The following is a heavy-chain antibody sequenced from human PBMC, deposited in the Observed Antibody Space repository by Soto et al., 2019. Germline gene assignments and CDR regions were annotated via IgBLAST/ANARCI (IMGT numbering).Heavy chain of an antibody. CDR3: ARHLYLEGSYYAFDGMDV. J-gene: IGHJ6*02. V-gene: IGHV5-10-1*01. CDR2: FDPSDSYT. CDR1: GYSFTSYW. D-gene: IGHD1-26*01. Sequence: GESLKISCKGSGYSFTSYWISWVRQMPGKGLGWMGRFDPSDSYTNYSPSFQGHVTLSADKSISTAYLQWSSLKASDTALYYWARHLYLEGSYYAFDGMDVWGQGTTATVSS.